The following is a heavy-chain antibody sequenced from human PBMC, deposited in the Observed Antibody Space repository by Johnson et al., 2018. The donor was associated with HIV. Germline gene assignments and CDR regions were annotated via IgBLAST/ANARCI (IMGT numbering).Heavy chain of an antibody. CDR1: GFTFDDYA. CDR3: AKEKVAWGAMVGGGAFDI. V-gene: IGHV3-9*01. D-gene: IGHD5-18*01. Sequence: VQLVESGGGLVQPGRSLRLSCAASGFTFDDYAMHWVRQAPGKGLEWVSGISWNSGSIGYADSVKGRFTISRDNAKNSLYLQMNSLRAEDTALYYWAKEKVAWGAMVGGGAFDIWGQGTMVTVSS. J-gene: IGHJ3*02. CDR2: ISWNSGSI.